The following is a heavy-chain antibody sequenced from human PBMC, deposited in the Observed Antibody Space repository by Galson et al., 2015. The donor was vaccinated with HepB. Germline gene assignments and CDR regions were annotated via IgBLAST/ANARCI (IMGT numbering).Heavy chain of an antibody. CDR3: ASGDGSYYVDY. D-gene: IGHD1-26*01. CDR1: GFTVTSNY. Sequence: SLRLSCAASGFTVTSNYMTWVRQGPGKGLEWVSIIYSAGGTYYADSVKGRFTISRDKSKNTLSLQMNSLRIEDTAVYYCASGDGSYYVDYWGQGTLVTVSS. V-gene: IGHV3-66*01. J-gene: IGHJ4*02. CDR2: IYSAGGT.